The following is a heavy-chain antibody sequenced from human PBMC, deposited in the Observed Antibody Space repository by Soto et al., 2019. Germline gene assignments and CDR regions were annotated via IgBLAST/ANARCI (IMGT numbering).Heavy chain of an antibody. J-gene: IGHJ4*02. CDR1: GFSFSTYW. Sequence: DVQLVESGGGLAQPGGSLRLSCTASGFSFSTYWMHWVRQVPGKGPVWVSRISGDGNTTTYADSVKGRFTISRDNANNNPYLEMNTLRAEDTAVYHCTRGPRVDSAGTGAHWGQGTLVTVSS. CDR2: ISGDGNTT. V-gene: IGHV3-74*03. CDR3: TRGPRVDSAGTGAH. D-gene: IGHD6-13*01.